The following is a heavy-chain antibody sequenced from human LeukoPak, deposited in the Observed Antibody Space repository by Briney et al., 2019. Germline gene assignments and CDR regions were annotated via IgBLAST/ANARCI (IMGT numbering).Heavy chain of an antibody. CDR2: IYTSGST. D-gene: IGHD3-10*01. CDR3: ARLYYYGSGSRFDY. V-gene: IGHV4-61*02. CDR1: GGSISSGSYY. J-gene: IGHJ4*02. Sequence: SETLSLTCTVSGGSISSGSYYWSWIRQPAGKGLEWIGRIYTSGSTNYNPSLKSRVTISVDTSKNQFSLKLSSVTAADTAVYYCARLYYYGSGSRFDYWGQGTLVTVSS.